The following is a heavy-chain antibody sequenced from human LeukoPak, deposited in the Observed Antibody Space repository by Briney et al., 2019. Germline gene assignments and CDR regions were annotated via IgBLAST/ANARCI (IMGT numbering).Heavy chain of an antibody. CDR1: GFNFSDYY. J-gene: IGHJ4*02. CDR2: ISSSSSYI. D-gene: IGHD6-13*01. CDR3: ATVFYSSSWYFDY. Sequence: GGSLTLSCAASGFNFSDYYMSWIRQAPGKGLEWVSYISSSSSYINYADSVKGRFTISRDNAKNSLYLQMNSLRAEDTAVYFCATVFYSSSWYFDYWGQGTLVTVSS. V-gene: IGHV3-11*03.